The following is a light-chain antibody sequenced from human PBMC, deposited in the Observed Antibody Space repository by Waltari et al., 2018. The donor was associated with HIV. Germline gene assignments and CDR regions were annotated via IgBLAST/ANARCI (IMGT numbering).Light chain of an antibody. CDR1: QSVSSSY. Sequence: EIVLTQSPGTLSLSPGERATLSCRASQSVSSSYLACYQQKPGQSPRLLIYGASSRATGIPDRFSGRGSGTDFTRTISRLEPEDFAVYYCQKYGSSPRTFGQGTKVEIK. J-gene: IGKJ1*01. CDR3: QKYGSSPRT. V-gene: IGKV3-20*01. CDR2: GAS.